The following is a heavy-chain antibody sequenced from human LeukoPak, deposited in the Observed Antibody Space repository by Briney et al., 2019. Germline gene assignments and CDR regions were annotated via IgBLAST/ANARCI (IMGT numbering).Heavy chain of an antibody. CDR3: AREASDAFDI. CDR1: GGSISSYY. CDR2: IYYSGST. V-gene: IGHV4-59*12. Sequence: PSETLYLTCTVSGGSISSYYWSWLRQPPGKGLEWIGYIYYSGSTNYNPSLKSRVTISVDTSKNQFSLKLSSVTAADTAVYYCAREASDAFDIWGQGTMVTVSS. J-gene: IGHJ3*02.